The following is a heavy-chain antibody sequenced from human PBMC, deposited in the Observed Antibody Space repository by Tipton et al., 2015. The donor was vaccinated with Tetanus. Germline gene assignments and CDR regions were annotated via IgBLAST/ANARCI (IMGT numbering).Heavy chain of an antibody. J-gene: IGHJ6*03. CDR3: ARVGYYYYYMDV. Sequence: TLSLTCTVSGGSISTYHWNWIRQSPGKGLEWIGYIDYFGSTKYNPSLKSRVAMSVDTSKNQLSLRLNSMTAADTAVYYCARVGYYYYYMDVWGKGTTVTVSS. V-gene: IGHV4-59*08. D-gene: IGHD3-22*01. CDR2: IDYFGST. CDR1: GGSISTYH.